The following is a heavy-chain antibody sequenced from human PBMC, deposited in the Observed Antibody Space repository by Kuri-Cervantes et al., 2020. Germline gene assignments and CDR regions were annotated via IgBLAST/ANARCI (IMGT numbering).Heavy chain of an antibody. V-gene: IGHV1-2*02. Sequence: ASVKVSCKASGYTFTGYYMHWVRQAPGQGLEWMGWINPNSGGTNYAQKFQGRVTMTGDTSISTAYMELSRLRSDGTAVYYCARDILWFGELLTYYYGMDVWGQGTTVTVSS. J-gene: IGHJ6*02. D-gene: IGHD3-10*01. CDR3: ARDILWFGELLTYYYGMDV. CDR2: INPNSGGT. CDR1: GYTFTGYY.